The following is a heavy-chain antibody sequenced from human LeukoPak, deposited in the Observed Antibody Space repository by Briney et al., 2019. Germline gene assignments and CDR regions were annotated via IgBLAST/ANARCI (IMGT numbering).Heavy chain of an antibody. CDR3: ARCGGIAAAGYYNWFEP. J-gene: IGHJ5*02. V-gene: IGHV7-4-1*02. D-gene: IGHD6-13*01. Sequence: ASVKVSCKASGYTFTSYAMNWVRQAPGQGLEWMGWINTNTGNPTYAQGFTGRFVFSLDTSVSTAYLQISSLKAEDTAVYYCARCGGIAAAGYYNWFEPWGQGTLVTVSS. CDR2: INTNTGNP. CDR1: GYTFTSYA.